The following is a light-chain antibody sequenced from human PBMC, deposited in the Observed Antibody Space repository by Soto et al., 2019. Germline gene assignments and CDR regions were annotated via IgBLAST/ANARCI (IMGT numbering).Light chain of an antibody. CDR3: SSHTSGSTRV. Sequence: QSALTQPAFVSGSPGQSIAISCTGTSSDVGGYDYVSWYQQQPDKAPKLMIYEVTKRPSGVSNRFSGSKSGNTASLTISGLQSEDEADYYCSSHTSGSTRVFGTGTKVTV. V-gene: IGLV2-14*01. CDR2: EVT. CDR1: SSDVGGYDY. J-gene: IGLJ1*01.